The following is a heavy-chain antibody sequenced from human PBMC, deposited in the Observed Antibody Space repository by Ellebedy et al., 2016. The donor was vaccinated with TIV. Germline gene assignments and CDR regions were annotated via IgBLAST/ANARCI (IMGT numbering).Heavy chain of an antibody. J-gene: IGHJ4*02. CDR3: VRDLHWSYFD. CDR2: IKEDGSEE. V-gene: IGHV3-7*03. Sequence: GESLKISCAASGFTFSLNWMYWVRQAPGKGLEWVANIKEDGSEEYYVDSVKGRFTISRDNAKNPLYLQMNSLRAEDTAVYYCVRDLHWSYFDWGQGTLVTVSS. CDR1: GFTFSLNW. D-gene: IGHD1-26*01.